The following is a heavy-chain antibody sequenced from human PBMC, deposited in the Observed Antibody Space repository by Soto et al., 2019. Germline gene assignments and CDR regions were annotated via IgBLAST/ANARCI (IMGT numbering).Heavy chain of an antibody. V-gene: IGHV3-64*01. CDR3: ARRARPDFYYMDV. J-gene: IGHJ6*03. CDR2: ISSNGVRT. Sequence: EVQLAESGGGLAQPGGSLRLSCAASGFTLSGYAMDWVRQAPGKGLEYVSGISSNGVRTYYANSGQGRFSISRDHSKNPVYLQMGSLRPEDMAVYYCARRARPDFYYMDVWGKGTTVTVSS. D-gene: IGHD6-6*01. CDR1: GFTLSGYA.